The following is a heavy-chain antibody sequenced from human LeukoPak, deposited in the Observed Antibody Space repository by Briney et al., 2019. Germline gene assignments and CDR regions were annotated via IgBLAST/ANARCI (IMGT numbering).Heavy chain of an antibody. CDR2: INPNSGGT. J-gene: IGHJ4*02. CDR1: GYTFTGYY. V-gene: IGHV1-2*02. D-gene: IGHD6-19*01. Sequence: ASVKVSCKASGYTFTGYYMHWVRQAPGQGLEWMGWINPNSGGTNYAQKFQGRVTMTRDTSISTAYMELSRLRSDDTAVYYCASDSSGWWGYFDYWGQGTLVTVSS. CDR3: ASDSSGWWGYFDY.